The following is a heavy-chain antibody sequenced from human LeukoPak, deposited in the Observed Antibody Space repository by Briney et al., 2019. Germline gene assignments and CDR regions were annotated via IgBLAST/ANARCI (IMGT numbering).Heavy chain of an antibody. CDR3: ARDHYGDYAFDY. D-gene: IGHD4-17*01. CDR1: GFTFTTYS. Sequence: PGGSLRLSCAASGFTFTTYSMNWVRQAPGKGLEWVSSISSSSSYIYYADSVKGRFTISRDNAKNPLYLQMNSLRAEDTAVYYCARDHYGDYAFDYWGQGTLVTVSS. V-gene: IGHV3-21*01. CDR2: ISSSSSYI. J-gene: IGHJ4*02.